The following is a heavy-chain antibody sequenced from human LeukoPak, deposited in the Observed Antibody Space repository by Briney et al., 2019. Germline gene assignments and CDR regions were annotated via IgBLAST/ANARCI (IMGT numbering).Heavy chain of an antibody. D-gene: IGHD5-12*01. V-gene: IGHV4-30-4*01. CDR2: IYYSGST. Sequence: PSQTLSLTCTVSGGSISSGDYYWSWIRQPPGKGLEWIGYIYYSGSTYYNPSLKSRVTISVDTSKNQFSLKLSSVTAADTAVYYCARRRGYDYEFDYWGQGTQVTVSS. J-gene: IGHJ4*02. CDR3: ARRRGYDYEFDY. CDR1: GGSISSGDYY.